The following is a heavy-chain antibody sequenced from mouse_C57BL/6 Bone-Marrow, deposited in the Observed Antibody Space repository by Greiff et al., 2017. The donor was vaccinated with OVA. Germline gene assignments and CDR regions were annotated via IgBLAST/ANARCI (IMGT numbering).Heavy chain of an antibody. D-gene: IGHD1-1*01. CDR2: INPNNGGT. V-gene: IGHV1-22*01. Sequence: EVKLMESGPELVKPGASVKMSCKASGYTFTDYNMHWVKQSHGKSLEWIGYINPNNGGTSYNQKFKGKATLTVNKSSSTAYMELRSLTSEDSAVYYCARRGYGSSLLYWYFDVWGTGTTVTVSS. J-gene: IGHJ1*03. CDR1: GYTFTDYN. CDR3: ARRGYGSSLLYWYFDV.